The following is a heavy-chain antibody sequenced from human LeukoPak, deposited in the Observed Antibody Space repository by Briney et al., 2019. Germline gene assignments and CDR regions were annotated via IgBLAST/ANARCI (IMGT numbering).Heavy chain of an antibody. D-gene: IGHD4-11*01. CDR1: GFTFSDYY. J-gene: IGHJ4*02. V-gene: IGHV3-11*04. CDR3: AKDRHSYSNAYFFDY. CDR2: ISSSAGTI. Sequence: GGSLGLSCAASGFTFSDYYMSWIRQAPGKGLEWISYISSSAGTIYYADSVKGRFTISRDNAKNSLYLQMNSLRVEDTAVYYCAKDRHSYSNAYFFDYWGQGTLVTVSS.